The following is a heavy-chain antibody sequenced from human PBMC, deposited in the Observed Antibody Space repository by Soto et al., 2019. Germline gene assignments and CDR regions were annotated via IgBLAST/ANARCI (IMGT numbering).Heavy chain of an antibody. V-gene: IGHV3-48*03. CDR2: ISSSGSTI. CDR1: GFTFSSYE. CDR3: ARDGYSSSWYDINGMDV. J-gene: IGHJ6*02. Sequence: PGGSLRLSCAASGFTFSSYEMNWVRQAPGKGLEWVSYISSSGSTIYYADSVKGRFTISRDNAKNSLYLQMNSLRAEDTAVYYCARDGYSSSWYDINGMDVWGQGTTVTVSS. D-gene: IGHD6-13*01.